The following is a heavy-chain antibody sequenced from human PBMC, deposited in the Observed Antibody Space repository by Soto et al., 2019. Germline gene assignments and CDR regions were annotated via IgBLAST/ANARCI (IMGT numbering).Heavy chain of an antibody. CDR3: ARDRLRGYDSSGFSS. D-gene: IGHD3-22*01. Sequence: QVQLVQSGAELRKPGASVKVSCEASGYSFSSYGINWVRQAPGQGLEWMGWINTYNGNRNYAQKFEDRVTMTTAPSTTPVSMEPRSLNSDATAIYYCARDRLRGYDSSGFSSWGQGTRVTVSS. V-gene: IGHV1-18*01. CDR1: GYSFSSYG. CDR2: INTYNGNR. J-gene: IGHJ5*02.